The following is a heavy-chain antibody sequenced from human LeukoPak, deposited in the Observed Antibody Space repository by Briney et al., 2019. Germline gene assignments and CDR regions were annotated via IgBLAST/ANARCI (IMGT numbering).Heavy chain of an antibody. CDR3: ARVPVGRPYYYGSVSYYKKYYYYYMDV. CDR2: INHSGST. D-gene: IGHD3-10*01. Sequence: SETLSLTCAVYGGSFSGYYWSWIRQPPGKGLEWIGEINHSGSTNYNPSLKSRVTISVDTSKNQFSLKLSSVTAADTAVYYCARVPVGRPYYYGSVSYYKKYYYYYMDVWGKGTTVTVSS. CDR1: GGSFSGYY. V-gene: IGHV4-34*01. J-gene: IGHJ6*03.